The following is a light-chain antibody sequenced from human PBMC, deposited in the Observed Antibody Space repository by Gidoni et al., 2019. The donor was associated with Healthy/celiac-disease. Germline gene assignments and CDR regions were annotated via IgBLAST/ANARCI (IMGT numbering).Light chain of an antibody. CDR3: QQSYSTPPTT. Sequence: DIQITPSPSSLSASVGDRVTITCRASQSISSYLNWYQQKPGKAPKLLIYAASSLQSGVPSRFSGSGSGTDFTLTTRSLPPEDFATYYCQQSYSTPPTTFXQXTRLEIK. CDR2: AAS. CDR1: QSISSY. J-gene: IGKJ5*01. V-gene: IGKV1-39*01.